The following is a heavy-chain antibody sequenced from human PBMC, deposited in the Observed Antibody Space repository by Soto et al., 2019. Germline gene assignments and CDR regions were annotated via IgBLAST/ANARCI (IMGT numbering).Heavy chain of an antibody. D-gene: IGHD5-18*01. Sequence: EVQLVESGGGLVKPGGSLRLSCAASGFTFSSYSMNWVRQAPGKGLEWVSSISSSSSYIYYADSVKGRFTISRDNAKNSLYLQMNSLRAEDTAVYYCARDTAMAIYYYYGMDVWGQGTTVTVSS. CDR2: ISSSSSYI. CDR3: ARDTAMAIYYYYGMDV. CDR1: GFTFSSYS. J-gene: IGHJ6*02. V-gene: IGHV3-21*01.